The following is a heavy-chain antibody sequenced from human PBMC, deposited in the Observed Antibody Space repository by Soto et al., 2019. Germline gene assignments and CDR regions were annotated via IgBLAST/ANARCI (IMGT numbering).Heavy chain of an antibody. CDR2: IIPILGIA. Sequence: SVKVSCKASGGTFSSYTISWVRQAPGQGLEWMGRIIPILGIANYAQKFQGRVTITADKSTSTAYMELSSLRSEDTAVYYCARDLSTCTNGVCYSNWFDPWGQGTLVTVSS. V-gene: IGHV1-69*04. CDR3: ARDLSTCTNGVCYSNWFDP. J-gene: IGHJ5*02. CDR1: GGTFSSYT. D-gene: IGHD2-8*01.